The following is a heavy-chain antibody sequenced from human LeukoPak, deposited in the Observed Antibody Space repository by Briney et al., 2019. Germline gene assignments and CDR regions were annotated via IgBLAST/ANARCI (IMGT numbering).Heavy chain of an antibody. Sequence: PGGSLRLSCAASGFTFRNYGMHWVRQAPGKGLEWVASIRTDGGEKYHADSVQGRFTTSRDNSKNSLYLQMNSLTSEDTALYYCATWAFYHNLDVWGQGATVIVSS. CDR2: IRTDGGEK. V-gene: IGHV3-30*02. J-gene: IGHJ6*02. CDR3: ATWAFYHNLDV. D-gene: IGHD2/OR15-2a*01. CDR1: GFTFRNYG.